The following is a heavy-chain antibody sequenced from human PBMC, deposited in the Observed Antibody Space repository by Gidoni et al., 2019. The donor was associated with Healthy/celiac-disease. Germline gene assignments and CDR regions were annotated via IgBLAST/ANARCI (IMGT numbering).Heavy chain of an antibody. CDR1: GGSISSYY. D-gene: IGHD1-26*01. Sequence: QVQLQESGPGLVKPSETLSLTCTVSGGSISSYYWSWIRQPPGKGLEWIGYIYYRGSTNSNPSLKSRVTISVDTSKNQFSLKLSSVTAADTAVYYCARLGAGLGGSYKPRMVGLDYWGQGTLVTVSS. CDR3: ARLGAGLGGSYKPRMVGLDY. V-gene: IGHV4-59*08. J-gene: IGHJ4*02. CDR2: IYYRGST.